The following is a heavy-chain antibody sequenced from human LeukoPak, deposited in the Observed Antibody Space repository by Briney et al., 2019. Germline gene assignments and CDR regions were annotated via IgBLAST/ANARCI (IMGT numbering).Heavy chain of an antibody. CDR2: IKQDGSEK. J-gene: IGHJ4*02. CDR1: GFIFTNYW. CDR3: AKEEGGGSCHDY. V-gene: IGHV3-7*01. Sequence: GGSLRLSCVGSGFIFTNYWMTWVRQAPGKGLEWVAKIKQDGSEKYYLDSVKGRFTISRDNAKNTLYLQMNSLRADDTAVYYCAKEEGGGSCHDYWGQGTLDTVSS. D-gene: IGHD2-15*01.